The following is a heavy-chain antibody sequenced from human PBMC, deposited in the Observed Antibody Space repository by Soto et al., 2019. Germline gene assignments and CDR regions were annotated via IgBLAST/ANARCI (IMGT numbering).Heavy chain of an antibody. D-gene: IGHD1-26*01. CDR2: IYYSGST. CDR1: GGSISSYY. CDR3: ARQRSYDAFDI. J-gene: IGHJ3*02. Sequence: LXLTCTVSGGSISSYYWSWIRQPPGKGLEWIGYIYYSGSTNYNPSLKSRVTISVDTSKNQFSLKLSSVTAADTAVYYCARQRSYDAFDIWGQGTMVTVSS. V-gene: IGHV4-59*08.